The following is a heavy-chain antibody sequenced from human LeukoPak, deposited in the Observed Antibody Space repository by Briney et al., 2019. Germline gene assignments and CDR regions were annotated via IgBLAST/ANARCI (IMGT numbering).Heavy chain of an antibody. J-gene: IGHJ4*02. CDR2: VSYSGST. V-gene: IGHV4-59*01. CDR1: GGSISGYY. CDR3: ARVATMDFDY. Sequence: SETLSLTCTVSGGSISGYYWSWIRQPPGKGLEWVGYVSYSGSTNYNPSLKSRVTISVDTSKNQFSLKLSSVTAADTAVYYCARVATMDFDYWGQGTLVTVSS. D-gene: IGHD3-10*01.